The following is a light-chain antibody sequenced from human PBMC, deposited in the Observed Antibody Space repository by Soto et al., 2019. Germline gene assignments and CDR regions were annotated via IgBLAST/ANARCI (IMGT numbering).Light chain of an antibody. J-gene: IGLJ2*01. Sequence: QSALTQPASVSGSPGQSITISCTGTSSDVGGYNYVSWYQQHPGKAPKLMIYEVSNRPSGVSNRFSGSKSGNTASLTISWLQAEDEADYYCSSYTSSSTPLVFGGGTKLTVL. V-gene: IGLV2-14*01. CDR3: SSYTSSSTPLV. CDR2: EVS. CDR1: SSDVGGYNY.